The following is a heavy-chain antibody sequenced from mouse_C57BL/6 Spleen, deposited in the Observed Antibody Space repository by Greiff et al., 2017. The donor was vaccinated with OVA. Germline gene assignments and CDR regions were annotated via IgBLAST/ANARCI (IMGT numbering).Heavy chain of an antibody. CDR2: IYPGSGST. CDR1: GYTFTSYW. V-gene: IGHV1-55*01. J-gene: IGHJ3*01. CDR3: ARRPDGYYGAWFAY. D-gene: IGHD2-3*01. Sequence: VQLQQPGAELVKPGASVKMSCKASGYTFTSYWITWVKQRPGQGLEWIGDIYPGSGSTNYNEKFKSKATLTVDTSTSTAYMQLSSLTSEDSAVYYCARRPDGYYGAWFAYWGQGTLVTVSA.